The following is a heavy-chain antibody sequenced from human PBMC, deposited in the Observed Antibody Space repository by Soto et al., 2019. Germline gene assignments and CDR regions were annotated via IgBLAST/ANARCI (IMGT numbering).Heavy chain of an antibody. J-gene: IGHJ3*02. Sequence: EVQLLGSGGGLVQPGGSLRLSCAASGFTFSSYAMSWVRQAPGKGLEWVSAISGSGGSTYYADSVKGRFTISRDNSKNTLYLQMNSLRAEDTAVYYCAKRTAYSSGWFDAFDIWGQGTMVTVSS. V-gene: IGHV3-23*01. CDR1: GFTFSSYA. CDR3: AKRTAYSSGWFDAFDI. D-gene: IGHD6-19*01. CDR2: ISGSGGST.